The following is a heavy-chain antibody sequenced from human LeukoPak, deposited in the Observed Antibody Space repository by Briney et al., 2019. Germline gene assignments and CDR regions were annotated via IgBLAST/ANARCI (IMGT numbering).Heavy chain of an antibody. V-gene: IGHV4-4*07. CDR1: GGSISTYY. J-gene: IGHJ5*02. CDR3: ARHIGYSSASWFDP. CDR2: IYTTGST. D-gene: IGHD6-19*01. Sequence: SETLSLTCTVSGGSISTYYWSWFRQPAGKGLEWIGRIYTTGSTNYNPSLESRVTISVDTSKNQVSLKLSSVTAADTAVYYCARHIGYSSASWFDPWGQGTLVTVSS.